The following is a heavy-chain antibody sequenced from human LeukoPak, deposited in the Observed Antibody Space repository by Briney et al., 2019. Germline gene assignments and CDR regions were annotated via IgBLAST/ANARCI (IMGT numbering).Heavy chain of an antibody. CDR1: GYSFTSYW. Sequence: PGEFLKISCKGSGYSFTSYWIGWVRQMPGKGLEWMGIIYPGDSDTRYSPSFQGQVTISADKSISTAYLQWSSLKASDTAMYYCARQGQWLLNWFDPWGQGTQVTVSS. CDR3: ARQGQWLLNWFDP. V-gene: IGHV5-51*01. CDR2: IYPGDSDT. D-gene: IGHD5-12*01. J-gene: IGHJ5*02.